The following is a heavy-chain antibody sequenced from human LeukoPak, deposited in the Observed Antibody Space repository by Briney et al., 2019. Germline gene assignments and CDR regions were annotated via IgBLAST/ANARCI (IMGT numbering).Heavy chain of an antibody. D-gene: IGHD3-3*01. CDR2: INSDGSST. J-gene: IGHJ4*02. Sequence: PGGSLRLSCAASGFTFSSYWMHWVRQAPGKGLVWVSRINSDGSSTSYADSVKGRFTISRDNAKNTLYLQMNSLRAEDTAVYYCARAGSTIFGVVITYFDYWGQGTLVTVSS. V-gene: IGHV3-74*01. CDR3: ARAGSTIFGVVITYFDY. CDR1: GFTFSSYW.